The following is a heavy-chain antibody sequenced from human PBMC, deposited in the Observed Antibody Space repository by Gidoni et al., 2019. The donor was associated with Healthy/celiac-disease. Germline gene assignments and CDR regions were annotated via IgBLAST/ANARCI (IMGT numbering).Heavy chain of an antibody. J-gene: IGHJ6*02. CDR1: GCPFDDYA. CDR2: ISWNSGSI. D-gene: IGHD4-4*01. CDR3: AKEQFRLKYYYGMDV. Sequence: EVQLVESGGGLVQPGRSLSLPCSASGCPFDDYAMHWVRQAPGKGLEWVSGISWNSGSIGYADSVKGRFTISRDNAKNSLYLQMNSLRAEDTALYYCAKEQFRLKYYYGMDVWGQGTTVTVSS. V-gene: IGHV3-9*01.